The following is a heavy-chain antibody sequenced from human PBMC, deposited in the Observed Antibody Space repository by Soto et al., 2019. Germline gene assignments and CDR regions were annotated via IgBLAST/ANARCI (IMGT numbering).Heavy chain of an antibody. J-gene: IGHJ6*02. V-gene: IGHV4-31*03. CDR2: IYYSGST. Sequence: QVQLQESGPGLVKPSQTLSLTCTVSGGSISSGGYYWSWIRQHPGKGLEWIGYIYYSGSTYYNPSLKSRVTISVDTSKNQFSLKLSPVTAADTAVYYCARDGPPASTIFGVVSGPHYYYGMDVWGQGTTVTVSS. D-gene: IGHD3-3*01. CDR1: GGSISSGGYY. CDR3: ARDGPPASTIFGVVSGPHYYYGMDV.